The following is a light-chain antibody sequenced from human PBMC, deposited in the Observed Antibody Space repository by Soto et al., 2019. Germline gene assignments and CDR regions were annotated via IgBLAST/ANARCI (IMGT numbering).Light chain of an antibody. V-gene: IGKV3-15*01. J-gene: IGKJ4*01. CDR2: GAS. CDR1: QNVVTN. CDR3: QHYNNWLGT. Sequence: EIVVTQSPAILSVSPGERVTLSCRAGQNVVTNLAWYQQRLGQAPRLLIYGASARATGVPARFSGSGSGTEFFLTISSLQSEDFAVYYCQHYNNWLGTFGGGTKVEIK.